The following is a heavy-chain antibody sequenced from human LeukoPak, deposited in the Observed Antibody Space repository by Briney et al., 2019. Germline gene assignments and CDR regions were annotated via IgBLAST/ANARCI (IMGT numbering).Heavy chain of an antibody. Sequence: SQTLSLTCTVSGGSISSGSYYWSWIRQPAGKGLEWIGRIYTSGSTNYNPSLKSRVTISVDTSKNQFSLKLSSVTAADTAVYYCARARMVRGVVGFDYWGQGTLVTVSS. D-gene: IGHD3-10*01. CDR2: IYTSGST. CDR1: GGSISSGSYY. J-gene: IGHJ4*02. CDR3: ARARMVRGVVGFDY. V-gene: IGHV4-61*02.